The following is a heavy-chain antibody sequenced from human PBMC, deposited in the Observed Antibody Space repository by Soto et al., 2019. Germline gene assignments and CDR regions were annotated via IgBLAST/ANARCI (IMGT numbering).Heavy chain of an antibody. CDR2: ISSGAFTV. CDR1: GFSFSDSY. J-gene: IGHJ4*02. Sequence: KPGGSLRLSCVVSGFSFSDSYMTWVRQIPGKGLEWIASISSGAFTVSYAGALKGRFTLSRDDGHNSLFLQLDRPTAADMALYYCATDPTRLEHCGQGPMGTSSS. CDR3: ATDPTRLEH. V-gene: IGHV3-11*01.